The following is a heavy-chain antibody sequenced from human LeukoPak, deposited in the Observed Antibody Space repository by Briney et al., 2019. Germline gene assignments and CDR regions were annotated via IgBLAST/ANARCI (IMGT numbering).Heavy chain of an antibody. J-gene: IGHJ4*02. V-gene: IGHV3-23*01. CDR3: AKEGSSGYFCDY. D-gene: IGHD3-22*01. CDR1: GFTFSTYA. Sequence: GGSLRLSCAASGFTFSTYAMSWVRQAPGKGLEWVSAISGSGGRTYYADSVKGRFTISRDNSKNTLYLQMNSLRAEDTAVYYCAKEGSSGYFCDYWGQGTLVTVSS. CDR2: ISGSGGRT.